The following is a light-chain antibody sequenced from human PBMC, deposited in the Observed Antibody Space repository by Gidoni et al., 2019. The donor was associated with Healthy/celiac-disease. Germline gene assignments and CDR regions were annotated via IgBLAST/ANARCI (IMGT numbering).Light chain of an antibody. J-gene: IGKJ1*01. CDR1: QSISSH. V-gene: IGKV1-39*01. CDR2: AAS. CDR3: QQSYSTGSWT. Sequence: DIQMTQSTSSRSASVGPRVTITCRASQSISSHLNWSQQKPGKAPKLLIYAASSWKRWVPSRFSGSGSWTDFTLTISSLQPEDFATYYCQQSYSTGSWTFGQWTKVEIK.